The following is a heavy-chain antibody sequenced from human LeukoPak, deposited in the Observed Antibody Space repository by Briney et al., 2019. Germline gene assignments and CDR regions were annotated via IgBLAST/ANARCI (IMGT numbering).Heavy chain of an antibody. D-gene: IGHD3-9*01. CDR2: VSGRDDSI. J-gene: IGHJ4*02. CDR3: AKWGDYDILTGYYDPDY. V-gene: IGHV3-23*01. CDR1: GFTFSNYA. Sequence: PGASLRLSCAASGFTFSNYAMYWVRQAPGKGLEWVSAVSGRDDSIYYADSVKGRFTISRDTSKNTLYLQMNSLRAEDTAVYYCAKWGDYDILTGYYDPDYWGQGTLVTVSS.